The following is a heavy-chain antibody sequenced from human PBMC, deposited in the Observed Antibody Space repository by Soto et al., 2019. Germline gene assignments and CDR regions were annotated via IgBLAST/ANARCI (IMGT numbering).Heavy chain of an antibody. CDR3: ARETAKGIAAAAGLWYFDY. CDR2: IYYSGST. J-gene: IGHJ4*02. D-gene: IGHD6-13*01. V-gene: IGHV4-31*03. Sequence: PSETLSLTCTVSGGSISSGGYYWSWIRQHPGKGLEWIGYIYYSGSTYYNPSLKSRVTISVDTSKNQFSLKLSSVTAADTAVYYCARETAKGIAAAAGLWYFDYWGQGTLVTVSS. CDR1: GGSISSGGYY.